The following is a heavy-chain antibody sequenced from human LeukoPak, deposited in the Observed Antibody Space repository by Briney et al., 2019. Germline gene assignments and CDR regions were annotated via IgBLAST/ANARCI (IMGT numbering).Heavy chain of an antibody. CDR1: GYSFTNSW. D-gene: IGHD5-12*01. CDR2: IYPGDSDT. Sequence: GASLKTSCKGSGYSFTNSWIGWVRQLPGKGLEWMGIIYPGDSDTRYRPSFQGQVTSSADKSISTAYLQWGSLKASDTAMYYCARLAAITSWFDPWGQGTLVTVSS. CDR3: ARLAAITSWFDP. V-gene: IGHV5-51*01. J-gene: IGHJ5*02.